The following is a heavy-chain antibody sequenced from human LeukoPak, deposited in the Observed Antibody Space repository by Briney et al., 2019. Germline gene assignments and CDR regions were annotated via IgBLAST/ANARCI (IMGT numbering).Heavy chain of an antibody. J-gene: IGHJ4*02. CDR2: MYYSGST. V-gene: IGHV4-59*01. CDR3: AREGSSGYSDY. CDR1: GGSISSYY. D-gene: IGHD3-22*01. Sequence: SETLSLTCTVSGGSISSYYWSWIRQPPGKGLEWIGYMYYSGSTNYNPSLKSRVTISVDTSKNQFSLKLSSVTAADTAVYYCAREGSSGYSDYWGQGTLVTVSS.